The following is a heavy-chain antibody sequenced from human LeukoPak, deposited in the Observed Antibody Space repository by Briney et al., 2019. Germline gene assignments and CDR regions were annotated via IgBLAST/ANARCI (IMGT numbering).Heavy chain of an antibody. Sequence: PGGSLRLSCAASGFTFSNYGMNWVRQAPGKGLEWVSGITGSADITYYADSVKGRSTISRDNSKNTLYLQINSLRAEDTAVYFCARDDRWLQFNNWGQGTLVTVSS. CDR3: ARDDRWLQFNN. J-gene: IGHJ4*02. CDR2: ITGSADIT. CDR1: GFTFSNYG. V-gene: IGHV3-23*01. D-gene: IGHD5-24*01.